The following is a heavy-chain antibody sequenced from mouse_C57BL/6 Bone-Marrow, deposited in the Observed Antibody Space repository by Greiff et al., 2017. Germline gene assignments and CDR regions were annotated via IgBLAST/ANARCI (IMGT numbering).Heavy chain of an antibody. D-gene: IGHD1-1*01. CDR1: GFTFSSYT. CDR2: ISGGGGNT. J-gene: IGHJ1*03. V-gene: IGHV5-9*04. CDR3: SRQVTTVLATKYFDV. Sequence: EVQVVESGGGLVKPGGSLKLSCAASGFTFSSYTMSWVRQTPEKRLQWVAAISGGGGNTYYPDSVKGRFTISRDNDKNILYLQMSSLRSEDTAVYSGSRQVTTVLATKYFDVWGTGTTVTVSS.